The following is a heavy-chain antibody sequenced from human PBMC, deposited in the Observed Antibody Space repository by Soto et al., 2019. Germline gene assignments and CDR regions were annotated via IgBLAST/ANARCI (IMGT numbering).Heavy chain of an antibody. J-gene: IGHJ6*03. CDR1: AFTLSSYG. Sequence: GGSLRLSCAASAFTLSSYGMHWVRQAPGKGLEWVALIWYDGSNKDYADSVKGRFTVSRDNSKNTLYLQMSSLRAEDTAVYYCARGPTYYYTDVWGKGTTVTVSS. CDR2: IWYDGSNK. CDR3: ARGPTYYYTDV. V-gene: IGHV3-33*01.